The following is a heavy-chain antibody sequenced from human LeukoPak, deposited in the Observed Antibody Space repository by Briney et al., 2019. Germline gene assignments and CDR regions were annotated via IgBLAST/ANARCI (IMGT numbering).Heavy chain of an antibody. Sequence: GGSLRLSCAASGFTFSSYEMNWVRQAPGKGLEWVSYISSSGSTIYYADSVKGRFTISRDNAKNSLYLQMNSLRAEDTAVYYCAGGYGSGSFDYYYYYYMDVWGKGTTVTVPS. CDR1: GFTFSSYE. V-gene: IGHV3-48*03. CDR3: AGGYGSGSFDYYYYYYMDV. CDR2: ISSSGSTI. D-gene: IGHD3-10*01. J-gene: IGHJ6*03.